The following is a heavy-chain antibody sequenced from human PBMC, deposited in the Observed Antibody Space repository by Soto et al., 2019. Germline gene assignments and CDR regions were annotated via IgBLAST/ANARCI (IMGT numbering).Heavy chain of an antibody. CDR2: IYYSGST. Sequence: SETLSLTCTVSGGSISSSSYYWGWIRQPPGKGLEWIGSIYYSGSTYYNPSLKSRVTISVDTSKNQFSLKLSSVTAADTAVYYCARQIKSCYYGMDVWGQGTTVTVSS. J-gene: IGHJ6*02. CDR1: GGSISSSSYY. CDR3: ARQIKSCYYGMDV. V-gene: IGHV4-39*01.